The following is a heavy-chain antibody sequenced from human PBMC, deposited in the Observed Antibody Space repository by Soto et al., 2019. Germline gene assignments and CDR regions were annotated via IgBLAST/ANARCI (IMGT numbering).Heavy chain of an antibody. J-gene: IGHJ6*02. D-gene: IGHD3-3*01. V-gene: IGHV3-23*01. Sequence: GESLKISCAASGFTFSSYAMSWVRQAPGKGLEWVSAISGSGGSTYYADSVKGRFTISRDNSKNTLYLQMNSLRAEDTAVYYCAEDVTIFGVVDYYGMDVWGQGTTVTVSS. CDR2: ISGSGGST. CDR1: GFTFSSYA. CDR3: AEDVTIFGVVDYYGMDV.